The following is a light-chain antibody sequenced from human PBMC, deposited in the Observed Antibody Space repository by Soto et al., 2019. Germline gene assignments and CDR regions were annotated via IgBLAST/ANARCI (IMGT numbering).Light chain of an antibody. CDR1: SSDVGGSRF. CDR3: SSYTTSTTVV. Sequence: QSVLTQAASVSGSPGQSITISCTGTSSDVGGSRFVSWYQQHPGKAPQLMIHEVTNRPSGVSNRFSGSKSGNTASLTIYGLQAEDEADYYCSSYTTSTTVVFGGGTKLTVL. J-gene: IGLJ2*01. CDR2: EVT. V-gene: IGLV2-14*01.